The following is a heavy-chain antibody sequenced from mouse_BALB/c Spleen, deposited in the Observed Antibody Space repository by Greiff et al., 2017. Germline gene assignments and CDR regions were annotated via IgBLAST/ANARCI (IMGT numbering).Heavy chain of an antibody. CDR1: GYSITSDYA. D-gene: IGHD4-1*01. J-gene: IGHJ1*01. CDR2: ISYSGST. CDR3: ARETGHWYFDV. V-gene: IGHV3-2*02. Sequence: EVKLLESGPGLVKPSQSLSLTCTVTGYSITSDYAWNWIRQFPGNKLEWMGYISYSGSTSYNPSLKSRISITRDTSKNQFFLQLNSVTTEDTATYYCARETGHWYFDVWGAGTTVTVSS.